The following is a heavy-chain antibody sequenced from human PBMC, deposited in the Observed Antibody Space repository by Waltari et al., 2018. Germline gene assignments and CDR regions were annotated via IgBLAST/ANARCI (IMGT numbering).Heavy chain of an antibody. CDR1: GYTFTGYY. J-gene: IGHJ3*02. V-gene: IGHV1-2*06. CDR2: INPNSGGT. Sequence: QVQLVQSGAEVKKPGASVKVSCKASGYTFTGYYMHWVRQAPGQGLEWMGRINPNSGGTNYAQKFQGRVTMTRDTSISTAYMELSRLRSDDTAVYYCARDFGSIFGVVITNDAFDIWGQGTMVTVSS. D-gene: IGHD3-3*01. CDR3: ARDFGSIFGVVITNDAFDI.